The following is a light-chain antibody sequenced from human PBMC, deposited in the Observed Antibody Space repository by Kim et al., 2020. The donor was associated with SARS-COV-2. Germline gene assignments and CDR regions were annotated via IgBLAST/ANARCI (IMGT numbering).Light chain of an antibody. J-gene: IGKJ4*01. V-gene: IGKV1-39*01. CDR1: QSITSY. CDR2: AVS. Sequence: DIQMTQSPSSLSASVEDRVTITCRASQSITSYLNWYQQKPGKAPKLLIYAVSSLQGGVPSRFSGSGSGTDFTLTISSLQPEEYATYYCQQSFSTPLTFGGGTKVDIK. CDR3: QQSFSTPLT.